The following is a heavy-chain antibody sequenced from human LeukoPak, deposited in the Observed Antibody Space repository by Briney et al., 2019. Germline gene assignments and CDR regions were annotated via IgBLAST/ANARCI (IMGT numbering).Heavy chain of an antibody. CDR1: GGTFRSYA. Sequence: GSSVKVSCKASGGTFRSYAISWVRQAPGQGLEWMGRIIPILGIANYAQKFQGRVTITADKSTSTAYMELSSLRSEDTAVYYCARDFDGIVGVHYWGQGTLVTVSS. CDR3: ARDFDGIVGVHY. V-gene: IGHV1-69*04. CDR2: IIPILGIA. J-gene: IGHJ4*02. D-gene: IGHD1-26*01.